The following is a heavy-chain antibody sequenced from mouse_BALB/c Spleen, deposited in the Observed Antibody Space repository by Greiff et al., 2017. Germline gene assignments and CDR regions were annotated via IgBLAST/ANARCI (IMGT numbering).Heavy chain of an antibody. CDR1: GYTFTNYW. CDR2: IYPGGGYT. CDR3: ATKLTGRYFDY. D-gene: IGHD4-1*01. V-gene: IGHV1-63*02. Sequence: VMLVESGAELVRPGTSVKISCKASGYTFTNYWLGWVKQRPGHGLEWIGDIYPGGGYTNYNEKFKGKATLTADTSSSTAYMQLSSLTSEDSAVYFCATKLTGRYFDYWGQGTTLTVSS. J-gene: IGHJ2*01.